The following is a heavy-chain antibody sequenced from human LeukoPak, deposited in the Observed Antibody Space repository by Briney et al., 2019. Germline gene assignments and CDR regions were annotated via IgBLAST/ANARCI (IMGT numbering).Heavy chain of an antibody. Sequence: SVKVSCKASGCTFSSYAISWVRQAPGQGLEWMGGIIPIFGTANYAQKFQGRVTITADESTSTAYMELSSLRSEDTAVYYCARSGSYTGGYYFDYWGQGTLVTVSS. D-gene: IGHD1-26*01. J-gene: IGHJ4*02. CDR3: ARSGSYTGGYYFDY. V-gene: IGHV1-69*13. CDR2: IIPIFGTA. CDR1: GCTFSSYA.